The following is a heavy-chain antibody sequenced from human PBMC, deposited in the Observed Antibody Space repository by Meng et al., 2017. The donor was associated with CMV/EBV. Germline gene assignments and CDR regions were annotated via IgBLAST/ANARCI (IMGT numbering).Heavy chain of an antibody. CDR2: IYTSGST. D-gene: IGHD4-17*01. J-gene: IGHJ4*02. V-gene: IGHV4-4*07. CDR3: ARGPEVDYGDYVGLDY. Sequence: QAPRHEPVKPSATLSPPCLFPGGSIRSYYWSWIRQPAGKGLEWIGRIYTSGSTNYNPSLKSRVTMSVDTSKNQFSLKLSSVTAADTAVYYCARGPEVDYGDYVGLDYWGQGTLVTVSS. CDR1: GGSIRSYY.